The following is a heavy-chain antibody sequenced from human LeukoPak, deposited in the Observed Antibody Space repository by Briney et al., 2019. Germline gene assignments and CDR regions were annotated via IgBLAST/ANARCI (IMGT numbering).Heavy chain of an antibody. Sequence: PSETLSLTCSVSGASLSSYYWDWLRQSPGKGLEWIGYISDTGKTDSNASLKSRVTISLDTSKNQFPLTLESVTAADSAVYYCATGYYEPFAAWGPGILVTVSS. V-gene: IGHV4-59*01. CDR1: GASLSSYY. CDR3: ATGYYEPFAA. CDR2: ISDTGKT. D-gene: IGHD1-26*01. J-gene: IGHJ5*02.